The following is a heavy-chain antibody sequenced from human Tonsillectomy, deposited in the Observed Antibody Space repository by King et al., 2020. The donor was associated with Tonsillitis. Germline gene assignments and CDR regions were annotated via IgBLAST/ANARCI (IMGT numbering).Heavy chain of an antibody. CDR3: ARENKGAFAI. CDR2: MYYRGSS. Sequence: VQLQESGPGLVKPSATLSLTCSVSGVSINSYYWSWIRQTPGKELEWIGYMYYRGSSNYNPSLKSRVTISLDTLQNQLSLKLSSVTAADTAVYYCARENKGAFAICGQGTMVTVSS. D-gene: IGHD1/OR15-1a*01. J-gene: IGHJ3*02. V-gene: IGHV4-59*08. CDR1: GVSINSYY.